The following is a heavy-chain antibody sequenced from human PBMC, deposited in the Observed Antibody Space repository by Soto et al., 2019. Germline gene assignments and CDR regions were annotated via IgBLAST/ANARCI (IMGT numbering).Heavy chain of an antibody. J-gene: IGHJ3*02. V-gene: IGHV5-51*01. CDR1: GYSFSFYW. D-gene: IGHD3-22*01. CDR2: MYPDDSDI. Sequence: PGESLKISCKGSGYSFSFYWIGWVRQMPWKGLEWMAIMYPDDSDIRYSPSFEAHVTISADKSTSTAFLQWSSLKASDTAMYYCATAYVYDFENSNYYRDAFDIWGQGTLVTVSS. CDR3: ATAYVYDFENSNYYRDAFDI.